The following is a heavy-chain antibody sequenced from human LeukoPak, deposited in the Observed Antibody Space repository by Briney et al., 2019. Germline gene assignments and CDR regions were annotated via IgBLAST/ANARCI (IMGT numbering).Heavy chain of an antibody. D-gene: IGHD1-26*01. CDR3: ARSGSASWELGIFDY. J-gene: IGHJ4*02. Sequence: GGSLRLSCAASGFTFISYSMNWVRQAPGKGLEWVASISSSSSYIYYADSVKGRFTISRDNAKNSLYLQMNSLRAEDTAVYYCARSGSASWELGIFDYWGQGTLVTVSS. CDR2: ISSSSSYI. V-gene: IGHV3-21*01. CDR1: GFTFISYS.